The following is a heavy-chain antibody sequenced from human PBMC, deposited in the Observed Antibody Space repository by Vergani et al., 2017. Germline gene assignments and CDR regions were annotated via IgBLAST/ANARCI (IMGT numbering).Heavy chain of an antibody. CDR1: GYTFTSYA. CDR3: ARDIVVVPAAISDAFDI. V-gene: IGHV7-4-1*02. Sequence: QVQLLQSGSELKKPGASVKVSCKASGYTFTSYAMNWVRQAPGQGLEWMGWINTNTGNPTYAQGFTGRFVFSLDTSVSTAYLQISSLKAEDTAVYYCARDIVVVPAAISDAFDIWGQGTMVTVSS. CDR2: INTNTGNP. D-gene: IGHD2-2*01. J-gene: IGHJ3*02.